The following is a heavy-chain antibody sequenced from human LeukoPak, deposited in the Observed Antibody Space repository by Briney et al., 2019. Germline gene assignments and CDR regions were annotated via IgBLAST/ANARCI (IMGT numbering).Heavy chain of an antibody. CDR2: ITPVIDSA. CDR3: TRVNLRGSQYNWFDP. D-gene: IGHD1-26*01. Sequence: SVKVSCKTSGCTFRSHIFSWVRQAPGQGLEWMGRITPVIDSAKYAQQFRDRLTITADTSTGTAYMELSSLTPDDTALYYCTRVNLRGSQYNWFDPWGQGTLVIVSS. CDR1: GCTFRSHI. J-gene: IGHJ5*02. V-gene: IGHV1-69*08.